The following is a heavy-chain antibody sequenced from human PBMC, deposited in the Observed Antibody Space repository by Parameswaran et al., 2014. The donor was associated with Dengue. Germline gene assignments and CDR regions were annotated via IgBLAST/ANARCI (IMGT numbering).Heavy chain of an antibody. CDR1: GGSISSYY. Sequence: AGGSLRLSCTVSGGSISSYYWSWIRQPAGKGLEWIGRIYTSGSTNYNPSLKSRVTMSVDTSKNQFSLKLSSVTAADTAVYYCARDRGGYYYYYGMDVWGQGTTVTVSS. D-gene: IGHD3-10*01. CDR3: ARDRGGYYYYYGMDV. CDR2: IYTSGST. J-gene: IGHJ6*02. V-gene: IGHV4-4*07.